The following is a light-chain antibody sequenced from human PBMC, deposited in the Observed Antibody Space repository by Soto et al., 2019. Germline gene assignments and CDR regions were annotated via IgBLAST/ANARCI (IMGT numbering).Light chain of an antibody. Sequence: SVTVRCRASQSLDNCLAWYQQKPGKAPKLLIYGASNLESGVPSRFSGSGPGTEFALTISSRQPCGTAPSISQPHISVPPFAEGTKVDIK. CDR1: QSLDNC. V-gene: IGKV1-5*01. CDR2: GAS. CDR3: QPHISVPP. J-gene: IGKJ1*01.